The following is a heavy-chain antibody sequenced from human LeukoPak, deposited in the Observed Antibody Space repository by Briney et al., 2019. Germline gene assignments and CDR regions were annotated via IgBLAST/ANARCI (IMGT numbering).Heavy chain of an antibody. CDR1: GFTFTSYN. D-gene: IGHD3-10*01. CDR2: ISSSSTYI. J-gene: IGHJ4*02. Sequence: PGGSLRLSCAASGFTFTSYNMNWVRQAPGKGLEWVSSISSSSTYINYADSVKGRFTISRDNAKNSLYLQMNSLRAEDTAVYYCARDRSPGNFDYWGQGTLVTVSS. CDR3: ARDRSPGNFDY. V-gene: IGHV3-21*01.